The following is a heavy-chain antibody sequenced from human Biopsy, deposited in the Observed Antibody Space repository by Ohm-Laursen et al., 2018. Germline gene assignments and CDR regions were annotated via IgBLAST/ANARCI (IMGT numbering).Heavy chain of an antibody. D-gene: IGHD2-2*01. CDR1: GGSISGYH. Sequence: DTLSLTWPVSGGSISGYHWSWIRKSPGKGLEWLAYISYTGGITSNPSLNGRATMSLDTSKNQFSLRLIYVTAADTAVYYCARMPHFDYWGQGILVTVSS. CDR2: ISYTGGI. V-gene: IGHV4-59*07. J-gene: IGHJ4*02. CDR3: ARMPHFDY.